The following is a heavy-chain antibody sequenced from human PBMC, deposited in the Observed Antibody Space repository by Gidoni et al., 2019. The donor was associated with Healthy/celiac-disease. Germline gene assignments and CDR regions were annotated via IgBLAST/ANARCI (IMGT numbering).Heavy chain of an antibody. Sequence: EVQLLESGGGLVQPGGSLRLSCAASGFTFSSYAMSWVRQAPGKGLEWVSAISGSGGSTYYADSVKGRFTISRDNSKNTLYLQMNSLRAEDTAVYYCAKWRGVVSYYYYGMDVWGQGTTVTVSS. CDR2: ISGSGGST. D-gene: IGHD3-10*01. CDR3: AKWRGVVSYYYYGMDV. J-gene: IGHJ6*02. V-gene: IGHV3-23*01. CDR1: GFTFSSYA.